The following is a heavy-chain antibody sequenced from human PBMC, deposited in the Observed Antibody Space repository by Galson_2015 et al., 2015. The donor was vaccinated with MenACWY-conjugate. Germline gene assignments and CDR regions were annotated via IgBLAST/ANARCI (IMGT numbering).Heavy chain of an antibody. V-gene: IGHV1-69*04. J-gene: IGHJ4*02. CDR2: IVPILDLA. CDR1: GGTFRTYA. D-gene: IGHD5-12*01. Sequence: SVKDSCKASGGTFRTYAFSWVRQAPGQGLEWMGRIVPILDLANSAQKFQGRLTITADKSSNTVFMDLRSLRSDDTAVYFCARARRSGSSHSHAQAVYVFGYWGLGTLGTVSA. CDR3: ARARRSGSSHSHAQAVYVFGY.